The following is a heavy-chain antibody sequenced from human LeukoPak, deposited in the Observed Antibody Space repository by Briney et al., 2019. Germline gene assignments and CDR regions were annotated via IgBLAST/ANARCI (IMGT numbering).Heavy chain of an antibody. CDR1: GFPVSSNY. CDR2: IYSGGNT. J-gene: IGHJ4*02. Sequence: GGSLRLSCAASGFPVSSNYMSWVRQAPGEGLEWVSIIYSGGNTYYADSVKGRFTISRDNSKNTLYLQMNSLRAEDTAVYYCARGAGYNYPYYFDYWGQGTLVTVSS. V-gene: IGHV3-53*01. D-gene: IGHD5-24*01. CDR3: ARGAGYNYPYYFDY.